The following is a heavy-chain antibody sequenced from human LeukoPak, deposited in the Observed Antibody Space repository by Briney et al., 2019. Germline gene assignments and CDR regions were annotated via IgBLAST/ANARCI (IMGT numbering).Heavy chain of an antibody. CDR2: IRYDGSIN. V-gene: IGHV3-30*02. J-gene: IGHJ5*02. D-gene: IGHD6-6*01. CDR1: GLTFSYYG. CDR3: AKDNGGSRSSPSLP. Sequence: GGSLRLSCAASGLTFSYYGMHWVRQAPGKGLEWVAFIRYDGSINYYADSVKGRFTISRDNSKNTVFLQMNSLRAEDTAVYYCAKDNGGSRSSPSLPWGQGTLVTVSS.